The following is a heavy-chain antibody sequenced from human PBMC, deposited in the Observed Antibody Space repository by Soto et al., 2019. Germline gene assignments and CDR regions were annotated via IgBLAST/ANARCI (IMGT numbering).Heavy chain of an antibody. CDR1: GGTFSSYA. CDR2: IIPIFGTA. J-gene: IGHJ6*02. D-gene: IGHD3-22*01. Sequence: SVKVSCKASGGTFSSYAISWVRQAPRQGLEWMGGIIPIFGTANYAQKFQGRVTITADESTSTAYMELSSLRSEDTAVYYCATARGYYDSSGYYPYYYYGMDVWGQGTTVTVSS. V-gene: IGHV1-69*13. CDR3: ATARGYYDSSGYYPYYYYGMDV.